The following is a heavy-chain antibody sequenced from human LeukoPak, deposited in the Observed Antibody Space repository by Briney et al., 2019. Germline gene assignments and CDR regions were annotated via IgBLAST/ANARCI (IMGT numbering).Heavy chain of an antibody. D-gene: IGHD3-22*01. CDR3: AKDGEYYDSSGYFF. CDR1: GFIFSSYT. Sequence: GGPLRLSCAASGFIFSSYTMGWVRQAPGKGLEWASDINGSGGRTYYADSVKGRFTISRDNSKNTLYLQMNSLRAEDTAVYYCAKDGEYYDSSGYFFWGQGTMVTVSS. J-gene: IGHJ3*01. CDR2: INGSGGRT. V-gene: IGHV3-23*01.